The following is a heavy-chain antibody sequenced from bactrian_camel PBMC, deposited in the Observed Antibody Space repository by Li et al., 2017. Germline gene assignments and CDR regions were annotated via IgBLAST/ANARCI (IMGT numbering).Heavy chain of an antibody. D-gene: IGHD4*01. CDR2: IDSDGTP. Sequence: DVQLVESGGGTVQAGGSLRLSCAGAGFTFGAACMAWFRQAPGKGREGVATIDSDGTPSYADFVKGRFAISRDNAKNTVYLQMNSLKPEDTAMYYCAADTLPAGVLITTPWHSGYWGQGTQVTVS. CDR1: GFTFGAAC. J-gene: IGHJ6*01. CDR3: AADTLPAGVLITTPWHSGY. V-gene: IGHV3S42*01.